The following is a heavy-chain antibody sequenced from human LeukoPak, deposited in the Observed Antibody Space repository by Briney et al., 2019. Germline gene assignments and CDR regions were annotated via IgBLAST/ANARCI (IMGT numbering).Heavy chain of an antibody. V-gene: IGHV4-59*08. J-gene: IGHJ4*02. Sequence: PSETLSLTCTVSGASVSGVYWSWIRQPPGKGLEWIGYIYHSGDSNCNPSLKSRVTVSLDTSKNQVSLRLTSVTAADTAVYYCARHPFATPFDFWGRGTLVTVPS. CDR1: GASVSGVY. CDR2: IYHSGDS. CDR3: ARHPFATPFDF. D-gene: IGHD2-15*01.